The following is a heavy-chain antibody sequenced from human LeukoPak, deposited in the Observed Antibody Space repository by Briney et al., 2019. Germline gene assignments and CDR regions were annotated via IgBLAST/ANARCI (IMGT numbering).Heavy chain of an antibody. J-gene: IGHJ4*02. CDR1: GYTFTAYY. Sequence: ASVKVSCKAYGYTFTAYYLHWVRQAPGQGLEWMGWISPNSGATKYAQKFQDRVTMTRDTSINTAYMELSRLRSDDTAVYYCARFSVGGRYDFDYRGQGTLVTVSS. CDR2: ISPNSGAT. CDR3: ARFSVGGRYDFDY. V-gene: IGHV1-2*02. D-gene: IGHD3-9*01.